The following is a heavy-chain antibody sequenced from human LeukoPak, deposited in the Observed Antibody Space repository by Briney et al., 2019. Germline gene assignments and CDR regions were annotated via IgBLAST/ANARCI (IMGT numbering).Heavy chain of an antibody. D-gene: IGHD5-18*01. V-gene: IGHV1-24*01. Sequence: GASVKVSCKVSGYTLTELSMHWVRQAPGKGLEWMGGFDPEDGETIYAQKFQGRDTMTEDTSTDTAYMELSSLRSEDTAVYYCATKGLPLTPFDYWGQGTLVTVSS. CDR3: ATKGLPLTPFDY. CDR2: FDPEDGET. CDR1: GYTLTELS. J-gene: IGHJ4*02.